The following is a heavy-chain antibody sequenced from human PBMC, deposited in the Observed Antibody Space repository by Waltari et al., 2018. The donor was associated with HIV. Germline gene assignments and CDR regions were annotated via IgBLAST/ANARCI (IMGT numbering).Heavy chain of an antibody. CDR3: AKNWDTVE. CDR2: IRYDGSNK. D-gene: IGHD7-27*01. CDR1: GFTFSRYG. J-gene: IGHJ4*02. V-gene: IGHV3-30*02. Sequence: QVQLVESGGGVVQPGGSLRLSCAASGFTFSRYGMPWVRQAPGKGLEWVAFIRYDGSNKYYADSVKGRFTISRDNSKDTLYLQMNSLRAEDTAVYYCAKNWDTVEWGQGTLVTVSS.